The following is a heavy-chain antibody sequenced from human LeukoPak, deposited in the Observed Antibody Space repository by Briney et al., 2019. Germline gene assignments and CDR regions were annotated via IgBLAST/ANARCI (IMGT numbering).Heavy chain of an antibody. CDR2: IYYTGTT. CDR3: ARGFDIDV. J-gene: IGHJ6*02. V-gene: IGHV4-59*01. CDR1: GGSISNYY. Sequence: SETLSLTCTVSGGSISNYYWSWIRQPPGKALEWIGYIYYTGTTKYNPSLKSRATISLDTSKNQFSLKLTSVTAADTALFFCARGFDIDVWGQGTTVTVSS.